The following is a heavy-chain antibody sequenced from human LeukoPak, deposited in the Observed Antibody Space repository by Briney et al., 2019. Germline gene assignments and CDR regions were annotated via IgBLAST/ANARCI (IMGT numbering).Heavy chain of an antibody. V-gene: IGHV3-48*03. Sequence: SGGSLRLSCAASGFTFSNYNMNWVRQAPGKGLEWVSYISSSGSTIYYADSVKGRFTISRDNAKNSLYLQMNSLRAEDTAVYYCASRMVRGVDYWGQGALVTVSS. CDR1: GFTFSNYN. CDR2: ISSSGSTI. CDR3: ASRMVRGVDY. J-gene: IGHJ4*02. D-gene: IGHD3-10*01.